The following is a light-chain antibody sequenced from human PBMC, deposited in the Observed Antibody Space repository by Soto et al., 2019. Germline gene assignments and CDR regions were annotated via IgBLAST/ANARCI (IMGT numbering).Light chain of an antibody. Sequence: EIVMTQSPATLSVSPGERATLSCRASQSVSSNLAWYQQKPGQAPRLLIYGASTRATGVPARFSGSGSGTEFTLTIRSLQSEDFAVYYCQMYNNWVGTFGGGTKVDIK. CDR2: GAS. CDR3: QMYNNWVGT. J-gene: IGKJ4*01. CDR1: QSVSSN. V-gene: IGKV3-15*01.